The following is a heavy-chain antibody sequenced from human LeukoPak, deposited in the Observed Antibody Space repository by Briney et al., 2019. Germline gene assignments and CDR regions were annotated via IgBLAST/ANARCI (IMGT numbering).Heavy chain of an antibody. CDR2: LTNSGGSGGVT. Sequence: GGSLRLSCAASGFTFSTYAMSWVRQAPGKGLEGVSALTNSGGSGGVTYYADSVKGRFIISRDNSKSTLYLQLSSLRAEDTAVYYCAKAMSTDHYDSRGFYRVDFDSWGQGTLVTVSS. J-gene: IGHJ4*02. CDR3: AKAMSTDHYDSRGFYRVDFDS. CDR1: GFTFSTYA. V-gene: IGHV3-23*01. D-gene: IGHD3-22*01.